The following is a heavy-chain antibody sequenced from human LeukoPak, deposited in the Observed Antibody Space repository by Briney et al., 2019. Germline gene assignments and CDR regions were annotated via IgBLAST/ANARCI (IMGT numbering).Heavy chain of an antibody. CDR1: GFTFSSYA. D-gene: IGHD2-8*01. Sequence: PGRSLRLSCAASGFTFSSYAMHWVRQAPGKGLEWVAVISYDGSNKYYADSVKGRFTISRDNSKNTLYLQMNSLRAEDTAVYYCTTDDLGYCTNGVCYERDYWGQGTLVTVSS. V-gene: IGHV3-30-3*01. CDR3: TTDDLGYCTNGVCYERDY. J-gene: IGHJ4*02. CDR2: ISYDGSNK.